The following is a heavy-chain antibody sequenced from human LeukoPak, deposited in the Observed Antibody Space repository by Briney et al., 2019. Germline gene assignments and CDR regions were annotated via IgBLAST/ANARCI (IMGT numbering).Heavy chain of an antibody. D-gene: IGHD3-9*01. CDR2: INHSGST. CDR3: AIGSGHFDWLFTYYGMDV. V-gene: IGHV4-34*01. Sequence: SETLSLTCAVYGGSFSGYYWSWIRQPPGKGLEWIGEINHSGSTNYNPSLKSRVTISVDTSRNQFSLKLSSVTAADTAVYYCAIGSGHFDWLFTYYGMDVWGQGTTVTVSS. CDR1: GGSFSGYY. J-gene: IGHJ6*02.